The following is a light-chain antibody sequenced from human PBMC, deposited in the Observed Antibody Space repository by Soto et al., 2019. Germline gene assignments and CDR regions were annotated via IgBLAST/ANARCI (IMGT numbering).Light chain of an antibody. V-gene: IGKV3-20*01. Sequence: QTPRTLALSPGERATLSCRASQSVSSSYLAWYQQKPGQAPRLLIYGASSRATGIPDRFSGSGSGTDFTLTISRLEPEDFAVYYCQQYGSSPRTFGQGTKVDI. J-gene: IGKJ1*01. CDR2: GAS. CDR1: QSVSSSY. CDR3: QQYGSSPRT.